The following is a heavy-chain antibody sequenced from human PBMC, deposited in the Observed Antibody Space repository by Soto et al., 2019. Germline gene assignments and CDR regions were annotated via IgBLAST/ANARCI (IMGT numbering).Heavy chain of an antibody. J-gene: IGHJ5*02. V-gene: IGHV1-18*01. CDR1: GYTFTSYG. CDR3: ARETEVTSWHNWFDP. D-gene: IGHD4-17*01. CDR2: ISAYNGNT. Sequence: ASVKVSCKASGYTFTSYGISWVRQAPGQGLEWMGWISAYNGNTNYAQKLQGRVTMTTDTSTSTAYMELRSLRSDDTAVYYCARETEVTSWHNWFDPWGQGTLVTVSS.